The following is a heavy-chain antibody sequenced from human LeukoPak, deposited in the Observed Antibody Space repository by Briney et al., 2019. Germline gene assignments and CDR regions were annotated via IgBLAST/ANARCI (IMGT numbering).Heavy chain of an antibody. CDR2: IYSGGST. V-gene: IGHV3-53*01. CDR3: ARDQTVPPGDSFDI. Sequence: GGSLRLSCAASGFTVRSNYMSWVRQAPGKGLEWVSVIYSGGSTYYADSVKGRFTISRDNSKNTLYLQMNSLRAEDTAVYYCARDQTVPPGDSFDIWGQGTMVTVSS. D-gene: IGHD4-17*01. J-gene: IGHJ3*02. CDR1: GFTVRSNY.